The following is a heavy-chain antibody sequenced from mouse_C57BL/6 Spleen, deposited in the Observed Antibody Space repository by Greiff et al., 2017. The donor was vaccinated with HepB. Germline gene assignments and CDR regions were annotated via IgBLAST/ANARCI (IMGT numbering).Heavy chain of an antibody. V-gene: IGHV1-64*01. J-gene: IGHJ4*01. D-gene: IGHD1-1*01. CDR3: ARYYGSSLDYAMDY. CDR2: IHPNSGST. Sequence: QVQLQQPGAELVKPGASVTLSCKASGYTFTSYWMHWVKQRPGQGLEWIGMIHPNSGSTNYNEKFKSKATLTVDKSSSTAYMQLSSLTSEDSAVYFCARYYGSSLDYAMDYWGQGTSVTVSS. CDR1: GYTFTSYW.